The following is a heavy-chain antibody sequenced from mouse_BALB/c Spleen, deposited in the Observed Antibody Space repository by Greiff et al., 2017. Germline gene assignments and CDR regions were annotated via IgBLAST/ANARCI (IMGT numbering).Heavy chain of an antibody. J-gene: IGHJ4*01. CDR1: GYTFTSYW. V-gene: IGHV1-69*02. CDR3: ARYGNSMDY. Sequence: QVQLKQPGAELVKPGASVKLSCKASGYTFTSYWMHWVKQRPGQGLEWIGEIDPSDSYTNYNQKFKGKATLTVDKSSSTAYMQLSSLTSEDSAVYYCARYGNSMDYWGQGTSVTVSS. CDR2: IDPSDSYT. D-gene: IGHD2-1*01.